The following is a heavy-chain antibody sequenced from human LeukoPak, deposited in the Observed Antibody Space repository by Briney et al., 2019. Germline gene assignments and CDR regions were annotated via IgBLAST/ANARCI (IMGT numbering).Heavy chain of an antibody. CDR2: IYHSGSV. Sequence: SETLSLTCAVSGYSISSGYYWGWIRQPPGKGLEWIGSIYHSGSVYYNPSHKSRITISVDTSKNQFSLKLRSVTASDTAVYYCARPVGLRITTRYDAFDIWGQGTMVTVSS. V-gene: IGHV4-38-2*01. D-gene: IGHD3-22*01. J-gene: IGHJ3*02. CDR1: GYSISSGYY. CDR3: ARPVGLRITTRYDAFDI.